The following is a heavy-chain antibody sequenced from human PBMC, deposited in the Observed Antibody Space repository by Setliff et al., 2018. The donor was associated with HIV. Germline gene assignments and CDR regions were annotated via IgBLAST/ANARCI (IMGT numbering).Heavy chain of an antibody. CDR3: ARTKADGYNGVFDS. D-gene: IGHD5-12*01. V-gene: IGHV4-39*07. J-gene: IGHJ4*02. CDR1: GGSISSSSYY. CDR2: IYYSGST. Sequence: SETLSLTCSVSGGSISSSSYYGGWIRQPPGKGLEWIGNIYYSGSTYYNPSLKSRVTISVDTSKNRFSLRLTSVTAADTAVYYSARTKADGYNGVFDSWGQGTLVTVSS.